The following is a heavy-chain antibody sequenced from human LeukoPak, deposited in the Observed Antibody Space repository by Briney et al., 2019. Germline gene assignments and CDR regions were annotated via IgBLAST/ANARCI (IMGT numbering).Heavy chain of an antibody. J-gene: IGHJ5*02. CDR1: GYTFTSYG. CDR3: ARTDLYCSSTSCYSNWFDP. CDR2: ISGYNGNT. D-gene: IGHD2-2*01. V-gene: IGHV1-18*01. Sequence: ASVKVSCKASGYTFTSYGITWVRQAPGQGLEWMGWISGYNGNTNYAQKLQGRVTMTTDTSTSTAYMDLRGLRSDDTAVYYCARTDLYCSSTSCYSNWFDPWGQGTLVTVSS.